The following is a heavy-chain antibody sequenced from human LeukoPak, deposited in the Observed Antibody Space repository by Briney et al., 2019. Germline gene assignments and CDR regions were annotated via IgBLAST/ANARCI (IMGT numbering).Heavy chain of an antibody. D-gene: IGHD1-26*01. CDR2: INPNSGGT. J-gene: IGHJ4*02. V-gene: IGHV1-2*02. CDR3: ARAEGGATDFDY. CDR1: GYTFTGYY. Sequence: ASVKVSCKASGYTFTGYYIHWVRQAPGQGLEWMGWINPNSGGTNYAQKFQGRVTMTRDTSISTAYMELSRLRSDDTAVYYCARAEGGATDFDYWGQGTLVTVSS.